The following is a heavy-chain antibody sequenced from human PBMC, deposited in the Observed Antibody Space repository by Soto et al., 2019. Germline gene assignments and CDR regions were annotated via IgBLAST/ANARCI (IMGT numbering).Heavy chain of an antibody. CDR3: ARDAYSSSWLEPNYYYYYGMDV. V-gene: IGHV4-61*01. D-gene: IGHD6-13*01. CDR1: GRSVSTGSYY. CDR2: IYYSGST. Sequence: DTISLTFAFSGRSVSTGSYYWTCIRQPPGKGLEWIGYIYYSGSTNYNPSLKSRVTISVDTSKNQFSLKLSSVTAADTAVYYWARDAYSSSWLEPNYYYYYGMDVWGQGTTVTVSS. J-gene: IGHJ6*02.